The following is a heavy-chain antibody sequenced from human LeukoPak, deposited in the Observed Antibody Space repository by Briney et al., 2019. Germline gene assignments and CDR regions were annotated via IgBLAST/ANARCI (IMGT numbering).Heavy chain of an antibody. CDR1: GGSFSGYY. Sequence: SETLSLTCAVYGGSFSGYYWSWIRQPPGKGLEWIGEINHSGSTNYNPSLKSRVTISVDTSKNQFSLKLSSVTAADTAVYYCARGRESVVPAANFWGLDYWGQGTLVTVSS. CDR2: INHSGST. V-gene: IGHV4-34*01. J-gene: IGHJ4*02. CDR3: ARGRESVVPAANFWGLDY. D-gene: IGHD2-2*01.